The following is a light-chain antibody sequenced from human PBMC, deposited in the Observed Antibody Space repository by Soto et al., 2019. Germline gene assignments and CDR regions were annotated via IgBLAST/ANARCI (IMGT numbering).Light chain of an antibody. V-gene: IGLV2-14*02. CDR2: DVT. J-gene: IGLJ1*01. CDR3: TSYTSSSTHV. CDR1: SSDVGSYDI. Sequence: QSALTQPASVSGSPGQSIAISCTGTSSDVGSYDIVSWYRQHPGKVPKLIIYDVTIRPSGVSERFSGSKSGNTASLTISGLQAEDEADYYCTSYTSSSTHVFGTGPKVTVL.